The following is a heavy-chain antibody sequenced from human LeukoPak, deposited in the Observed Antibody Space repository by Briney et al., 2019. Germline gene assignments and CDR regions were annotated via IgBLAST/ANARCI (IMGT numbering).Heavy chain of an antibody. V-gene: IGHV3-33*01. D-gene: IGHD6-25*01. CDR2: IWYDGSNK. Sequence: GGSLRLSCAASGFTFSNYGMHWVRQAPDKGLEWVAVIWYDGSNKYYADSVKGRFTISRDNSKNTVYLHMNSLKAEDTATYFCSANFDIWGQGILVTVSS. CDR3: SANFDI. J-gene: IGHJ4*02. CDR1: GFTFSNYG.